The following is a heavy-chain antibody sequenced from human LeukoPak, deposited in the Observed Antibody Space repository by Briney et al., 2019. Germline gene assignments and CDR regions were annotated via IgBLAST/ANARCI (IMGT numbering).Heavy chain of an antibody. CDR2: ISYDGSNK. CDR3: AKGTGAYSSRYTPDAFDI. D-gene: IGHD6-13*01. Sequence: PGRSLRLSCAASGFTFSSYAMHWVRQAPGKGLEWVAVISYDGSNKYYADSVKGRFTISRDNSKNTLYLQMNSLRAEDTAVYYCAKGTGAYSSRYTPDAFDIWGQGTMVTVSS. V-gene: IGHV3-30*04. J-gene: IGHJ3*02. CDR1: GFTFSSYA.